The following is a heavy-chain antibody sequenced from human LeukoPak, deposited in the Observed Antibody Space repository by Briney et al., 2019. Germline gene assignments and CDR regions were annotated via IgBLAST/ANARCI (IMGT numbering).Heavy chain of an antibody. CDR2: INPTGGST. V-gene: IGHV1-46*01. CDR3: ARAGSTGDYQAGSFEF. Sequence: GASVKVSCKASGYTFTGYYMHWVRQAPGQGLEWMGIINPTGGSTNYAQKFQGRVTMTRDMSTTTVYMDLNSLKSEDTAVYYCARAGSTGDYQAGSFEFWGQGTLVTVSS. J-gene: IGHJ4*02. D-gene: IGHD7-27*01. CDR1: GYTFTGYY.